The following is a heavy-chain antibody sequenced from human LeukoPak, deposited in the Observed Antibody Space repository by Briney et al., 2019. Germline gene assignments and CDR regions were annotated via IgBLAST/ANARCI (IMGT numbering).Heavy chain of an antibody. CDR1: GFTFSSYG. D-gene: IGHD3-10*01. J-gene: IGHJ4*02. Sequence: PGRSLRLSCAASGFTFSSYGMHWVRQAPGKGLEWVAVIWYDGSNKYYADSVKGRFTISRDNSKNTLYLQMNGLRAEDTAVYYCARDSGGGFGELLLEYWGQGTLVTVSS. V-gene: IGHV3-33*01. CDR2: IWYDGSNK. CDR3: ARDSGGGFGELLLEY.